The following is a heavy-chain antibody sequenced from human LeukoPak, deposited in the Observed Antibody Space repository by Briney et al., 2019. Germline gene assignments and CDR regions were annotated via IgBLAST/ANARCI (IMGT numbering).Heavy chain of an antibody. CDR3: AKGSGYYPYYTMDV. CDR2: ISGSGGST. J-gene: IGHJ6*02. CDR1: GFTFSNYA. Sequence: GGSLRLSCAASGFTFSNYAMSWVRQAPGKGLEWVSAISGSGGSTYYADSVKGRFTISRDTSKNTLYLQMNSLSAEDTAVYYCAKGSGYYPYYTMDVWGQGTPVTVSS. D-gene: IGHD3-22*01. V-gene: IGHV3-23*01.